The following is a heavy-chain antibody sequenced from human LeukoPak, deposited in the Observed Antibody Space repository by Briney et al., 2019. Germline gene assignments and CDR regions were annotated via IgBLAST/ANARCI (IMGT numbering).Heavy chain of an antibody. Sequence: GGSLRLSCAAPGFTFSDHYMGWGRQAPGKGLQWVRRTRNKANSYTTAYAASVKGRFTISRDDSKNSLYLQMNSLKTEDTAVYYCAGVGHGYYPDRTYYFDYWGQGTLVTVSS. CDR2: TRNKANSYTT. CDR1: GFTFSDHY. D-gene: IGHD5-24*01. CDR3: AGVGHGYYPDRTYYFDY. J-gene: IGHJ4*02. V-gene: IGHV3-72*01.